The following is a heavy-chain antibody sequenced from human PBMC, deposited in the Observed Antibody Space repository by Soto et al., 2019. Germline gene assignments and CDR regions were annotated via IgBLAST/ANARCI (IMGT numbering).Heavy chain of an antibody. V-gene: IGHV3-30-3*01. J-gene: IGHJ2*01. CDR2: ISYDGSNK. Sequence: GGSLRLSCAASGFTFSSYAMHWVRQAPGKGLEWVAVISYDGSNKYYADSVKGRFTISRDNSKNTLYLQMNSLRAEVTAVYYCARTPPGATMVRGPYYYFELWGRGTLVTVSS. CDR3: ARTPPGATMVRGPYYYFEL. D-gene: IGHD3-10*01. CDR1: GFTFSSYA.